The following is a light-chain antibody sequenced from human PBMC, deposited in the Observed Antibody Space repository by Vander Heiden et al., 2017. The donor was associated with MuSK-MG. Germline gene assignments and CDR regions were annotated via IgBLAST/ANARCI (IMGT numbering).Light chain of an antibody. V-gene: IGLV7-46*01. CDR3: LLSYSGARV. Sequence: QAVVTQEPSLTVSPGGTVTLTCGSSTGAVTSGHYPYWFQQKPGQGPRTLIYDTNNRHAWTPARFSGSLLGGEAAPTLSGAQAEDEAEYYCLLSYSGARVFGGGTKLTVL. CDR1: TGAVTSGHY. J-gene: IGLJ3*02. CDR2: DTN.